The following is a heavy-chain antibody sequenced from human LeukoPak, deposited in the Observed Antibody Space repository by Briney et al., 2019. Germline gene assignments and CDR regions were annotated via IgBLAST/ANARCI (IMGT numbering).Heavy chain of an antibody. CDR2: ISGSGGST. CDR1: GFTFSSYA. Sequence: QPGGSLRLSCAASGFTFSSYAMSWVRQAPGKGLEWVSAISGSGGSTYYADSAKGRFTISRDNSKNTLYLQMNSLRAEDTAVYYCAKDRFVVQGVTYSWFDPWGQGTLVTVSS. J-gene: IGHJ5*02. CDR3: AKDRFVVQGVTYSWFDP. V-gene: IGHV3-23*01. D-gene: IGHD3-10*01.